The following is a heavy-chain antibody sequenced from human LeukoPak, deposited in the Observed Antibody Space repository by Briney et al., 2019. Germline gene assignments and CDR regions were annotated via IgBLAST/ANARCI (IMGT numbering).Heavy chain of an antibody. CDR1: GFLFSSYG. Sequence: GRSLRLSCAASGFLFSSYGMHRVRQAPGKGPEWVAVISNDGGNKYYADSVKGRFTISRDNSRNTVYLQMNSLRAEDTAVYYCAKWSPSIVGTATPTHYFDYWGQGTQVTVSS. CDR2: ISNDGGNK. CDR3: AKWSPSIVGTATPTHYFDY. J-gene: IGHJ4*02. V-gene: IGHV3-30*18. D-gene: IGHD1-26*01.